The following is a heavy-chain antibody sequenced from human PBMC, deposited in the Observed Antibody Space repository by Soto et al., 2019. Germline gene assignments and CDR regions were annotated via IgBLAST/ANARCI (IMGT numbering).Heavy chain of an antibody. CDR3: ARDMVRGVKYVY. CDR1: GYTFTGYY. Sequence: ASVKVSCKASGYTFTGYYMHWVRQAPGQGLEWMGWINPNSGGTNYAQKFQGRVTTTRDTSISTAYMELSRLRSDDTAVYYCARDMVRGVKYVYWGQGTLVTVSS. J-gene: IGHJ4*02. V-gene: IGHV1-2*02. CDR2: INPNSGGT. D-gene: IGHD3-10*01.